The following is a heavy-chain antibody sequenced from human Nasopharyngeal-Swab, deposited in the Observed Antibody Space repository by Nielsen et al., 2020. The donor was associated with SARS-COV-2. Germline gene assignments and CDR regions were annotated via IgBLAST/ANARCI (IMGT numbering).Heavy chain of an antibody. J-gene: IGHJ5*02. CDR2: ISSSGSTI. D-gene: IGHD3-22*01. CDR3: ARGVYDSSGYYYP. CDR1: GFTFSSYE. V-gene: IGHV3-48*03. Sequence: GGSLRLSCAASGFTFSSYEMNWVRQAPGKGLEWVSYISSSGSTIYYADSVKGRFTISRDNAKNSLYLQMNSLRAEDTAVYYCARGVYDSSGYYYPWGQGTLVTVSS.